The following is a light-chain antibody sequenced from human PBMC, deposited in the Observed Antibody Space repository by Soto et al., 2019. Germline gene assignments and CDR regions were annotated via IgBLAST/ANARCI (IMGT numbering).Light chain of an antibody. CDR2: GAS. V-gene: IGKV3-20*01. J-gene: IGKJ5*01. Sequence: EIVLTQSPGTLSLSPGERATLSCRASQSVSSSYLAWYQQKPGQAPRLIIYGASSRATGIPDRFSGSASGTDFTLTLSRLEPEDVAVYSCQQYGYSPISFGQGTRLEIK. CDR3: QQYGYSPIS. CDR1: QSVSSSY.